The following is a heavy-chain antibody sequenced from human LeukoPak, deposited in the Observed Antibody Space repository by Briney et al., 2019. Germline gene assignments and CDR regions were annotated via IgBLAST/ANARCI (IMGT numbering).Heavy chain of an antibody. J-gene: IGHJ4*02. CDR1: GGSISSSSYY. V-gene: IGHV4-39*01. D-gene: IGHD2-2*01. Sequence: SETLSLTCTVSGGSISSSSYYWGWIRQPPEKGLEWIGSIYYSGSTYYNPSLKSRVTISVDTSKNQFSLKLSSVTAADTAVYYCARQRSLSVVVPAAPYYFDYWGQGTLVTVSS. CDR3: ARQRSLSVVVPAAPYYFDY. CDR2: IYYSGST.